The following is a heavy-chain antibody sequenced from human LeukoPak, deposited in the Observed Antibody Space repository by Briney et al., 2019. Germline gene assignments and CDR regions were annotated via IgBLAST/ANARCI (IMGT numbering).Heavy chain of an antibody. CDR2: INCNSGDT. J-gene: IGHJ5*02. Sequence: ASVEVSCKTSGYSSTNYYIHWVRLAPGQGLEWMGWINCNSGDTLYAQKFQGRVTMTRDTSITTAYLDVSSLRYDDTAVYYCAKGDWFDPWGQGTLVTVSS. CDR1: GYSSTNYY. CDR3: AKGDWFDP. V-gene: IGHV1-2*02.